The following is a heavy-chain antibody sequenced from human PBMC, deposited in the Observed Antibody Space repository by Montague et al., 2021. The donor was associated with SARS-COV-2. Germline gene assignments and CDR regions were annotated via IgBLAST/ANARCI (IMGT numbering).Heavy chain of an antibody. CDR2: SDWDDDK. D-gene: IGHD3-9*01. CDR1: GFSRSTSGMC. V-gene: IGHV2-70*11. CDR3: ARRTYDILTGYDYGMDV. J-gene: IGHJ6*02. Sequence: PALAKPTQTLTLTCTFSGFSRSTSGMCVSWIRQPPGKALEWLACSDWDDDKYYSTSLKTRLTISKDTSKNQVVLTMTNMDPVDTATYYCARRTYDILTGYDYGMDVWGQGTTVTVSS.